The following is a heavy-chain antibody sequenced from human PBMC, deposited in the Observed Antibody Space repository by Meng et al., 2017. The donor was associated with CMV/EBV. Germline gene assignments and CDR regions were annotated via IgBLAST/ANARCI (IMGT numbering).Heavy chain of an antibody. Sequence: VYGGSLSGYYGSWIRQTPGKGLEWIGEINHSGSTNYNPSLKSRVTISVDTSKNQFSLKLSSVTAADTAVYYCARGGSSSSYYNWFDPWGQGTLVTVSS. D-gene: IGHD6-13*01. CDR2: INHSGST. V-gene: IGHV4-34*01. J-gene: IGHJ5*02. CDR3: ARGGSSSSYYNWFDP. CDR1: GGSLSGYY.